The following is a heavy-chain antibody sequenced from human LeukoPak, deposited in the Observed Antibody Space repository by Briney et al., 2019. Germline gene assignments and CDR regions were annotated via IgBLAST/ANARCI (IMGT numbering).Heavy chain of an antibody. CDR2: IIPILGTR. CDR1: GGTFSNYA. V-gene: IGHV1-69*13. CDR3: ARDSVGDIMMHGIDI. D-gene: IGHD3-16*01. Sequence: SVKVSCKASGGTFSNYAISWVRQAPGQGLEWMGGIIPILGTRNYAQKFQDRVTITADESTAYMELNSLRSEDTAVYYCARDSVGDIMMHGIDIWGQGTMVTVSS. J-gene: IGHJ3*02.